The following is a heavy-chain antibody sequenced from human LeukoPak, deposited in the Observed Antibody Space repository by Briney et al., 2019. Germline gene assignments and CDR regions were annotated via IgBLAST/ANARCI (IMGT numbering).Heavy chain of an antibody. Sequence: SLRLSCAASGFTFSSYAMHWVRQAPGKGLEWVAVISYDGSNKYYADSVKGRFTISRDNAKNSVYLQMDSLRAEDTAVYYCTRDVVSLDWLLHMGSFDSWGQGTLVTVSS. D-gene: IGHD3-9*01. CDR2: ISYDGSNK. J-gene: IGHJ4*02. CDR3: TRDVVSLDWLLHMGSFDS. V-gene: IGHV3-30-3*01. CDR1: GFTFSSYA.